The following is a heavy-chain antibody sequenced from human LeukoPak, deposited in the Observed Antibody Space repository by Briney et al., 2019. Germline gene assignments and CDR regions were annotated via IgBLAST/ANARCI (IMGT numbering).Heavy chain of an antibody. CDR2: ISYDGSNK. Sequence: GGSLRLSCTASGFTFSSTGMHWVRQAPGKGLEWVAVISYDGSNKYYADSVKGRFTISRDNSKNTLYLQMNSLRAEDTAVYYCARGLQLWTHFDYWGQGTLVTVSS. CDR1: GFTFSSTG. CDR3: ARGLQLWTHFDY. D-gene: IGHD5-18*01. J-gene: IGHJ4*02. V-gene: IGHV3-30*03.